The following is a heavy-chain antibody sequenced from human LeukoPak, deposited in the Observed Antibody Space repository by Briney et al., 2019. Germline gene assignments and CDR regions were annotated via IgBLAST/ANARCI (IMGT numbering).Heavy chain of an antibody. CDR3: SREFPFCGADCFSGVFDI. CDR2: ISVINSGNT. D-gene: IGHD2-21*02. Sequence: GASVKVSCKASGYTFTSYAMNWVRQAPGQGLEWMGWISVINSGNTRYAQNFQGRLTMTTDTSTTTAYMELRSLRSDDTAVYYCSREFPFCGADCFSGVFDIWGQGTMVTVS. J-gene: IGHJ3*02. CDR1: GYTFTSYA. V-gene: IGHV1-18*01.